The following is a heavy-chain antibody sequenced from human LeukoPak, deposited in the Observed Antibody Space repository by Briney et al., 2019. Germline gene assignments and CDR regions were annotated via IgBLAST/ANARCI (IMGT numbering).Heavy chain of an antibody. D-gene: IGHD4-23*01. V-gene: IGHV4-59*12. J-gene: IGHJ5*02. CDR2: IYYSGST. CDR3: ARDDPGGWFDP. CDR1: GGSISSYY. Sequence: SETLSLTCTVSGGSISSYYWSWIRQPPGKGLEWIGYIYYSGSTNYNPSLKSRVTMSVDTSKNQFSLKLSSVTAADTAVYYCARDDPGGWFDPWGQGTLVTVSS.